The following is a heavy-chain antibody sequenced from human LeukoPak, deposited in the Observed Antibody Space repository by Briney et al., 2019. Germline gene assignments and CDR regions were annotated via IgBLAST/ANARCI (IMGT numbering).Heavy chain of an antibody. D-gene: IGHD6-13*01. J-gene: IGHJ4*02. V-gene: IGHV4-34*01. CDR2: INHSGST. Sequence: SETLSLTCAVYGGSFSGYYCSWIRQPPGRGLEWIGEINHSGSTKHNPPLKSRVTISVDTSKNQFFLKLSSVTAADTAVYYCARGLRSSSWDYLDYWGQGTLVTVSS. CDR1: GGSFSGYY. CDR3: ARGLRSSSWDYLDY.